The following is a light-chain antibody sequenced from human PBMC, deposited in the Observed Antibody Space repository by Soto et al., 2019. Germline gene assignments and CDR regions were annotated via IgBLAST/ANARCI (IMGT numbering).Light chain of an antibody. J-gene: IGLJ2*01. Sequence: QSALTQPASVSGSHGQSITISCTGTSSDVGGYNYVSWYQQHPGKAPKLIIYDVNHRPSGVSHRFSGSKSGNTASLTISVLQAEDEADYYCSSYTSSSILVFGGGTKLTVL. CDR3: SSYTSSSILV. CDR2: DVN. CDR1: SSDVGGYNY. V-gene: IGLV2-14*03.